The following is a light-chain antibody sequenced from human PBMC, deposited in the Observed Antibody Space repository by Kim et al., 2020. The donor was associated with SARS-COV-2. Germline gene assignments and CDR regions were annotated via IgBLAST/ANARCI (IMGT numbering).Light chain of an antibody. CDR3: SSFTSRHTWV. CDR2: DVN. V-gene: IGLV2-14*03. Sequence: QSALTQPASVSGSPGQSIAISCTGTSSDVGGHNFVSWYQQYPGKVPKLMIYDVNERPSGVSDRFSGSKSGNTASLIISGLQAEDEADYYCSSFTSRHTWVFGGGTQLTVL. CDR1: SSDVGGHNF. J-gene: IGLJ3*02.